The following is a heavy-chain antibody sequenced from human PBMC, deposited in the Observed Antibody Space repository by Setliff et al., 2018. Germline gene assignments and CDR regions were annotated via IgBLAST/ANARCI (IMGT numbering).Heavy chain of an antibody. CDR2: INHRGST. CDR3: ARGRNIAARLLDS. V-gene: IGHV4-34*01. D-gene: IGHD6-6*01. CDR1: GGTFSDYH. J-gene: IGHJ4*02. Sequence: PSETLSLTCATYGGTFSDYHWTWIRQSPEKGLEWIGEINHRGSTNYNPPLKSRVTISIDTSKDQFSLKLISMTAADTAVYYCARGRNIAARLLDSWGQGTLVTVSS.